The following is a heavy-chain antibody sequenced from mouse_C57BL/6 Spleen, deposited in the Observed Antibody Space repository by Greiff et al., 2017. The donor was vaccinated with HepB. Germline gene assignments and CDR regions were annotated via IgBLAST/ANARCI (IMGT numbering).Heavy chain of an antibody. D-gene: IGHD1-1*01. CDR3: ARLDYGSYWYFDV. CDR2: INPNNGGT. V-gene: IGHV1-18*01. CDR1: GYTFTDYN. Sequence: VQLQQSGPELVKPGASVKIPCKASGYTFTDYNMDWVKQSHGKSLEWIGDINPNNGGTIYNQKFKGKATLTVDKSSSTAYMELRSLTSEDTAVYYCARLDYGSYWYFDVWGTGTTVTVSS. J-gene: IGHJ1*03.